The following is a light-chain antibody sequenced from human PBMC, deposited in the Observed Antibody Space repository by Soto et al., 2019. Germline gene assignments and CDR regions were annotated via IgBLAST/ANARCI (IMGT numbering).Light chain of an antibody. Sequence: QSALTQPRSVSGSPGQSVTISCIETSSNIGGYNYVSWYQQHPGKAPKLMIYNVSKRPSGVPDRFSGSKSGNTASLSISGLQAEDEADYYCCSYAGDYTWVFGGGTKLTVL. CDR1: SSNIGGYNY. V-gene: IGLV2-11*01. J-gene: IGLJ3*02. CDR2: NVS. CDR3: CSYAGDYTWV.